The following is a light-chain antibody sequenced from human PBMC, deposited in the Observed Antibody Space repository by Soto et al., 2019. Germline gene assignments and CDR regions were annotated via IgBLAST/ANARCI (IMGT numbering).Light chain of an antibody. CDR3: MQALQTPLT. V-gene: IGKV2-28*01. CDR2: LGS. J-gene: IGKJ4*01. Sequence: DIVMTQSPLSLPVTPGEPASISCRSNQSLLHSIGFNYLDWYLQKPGQSPQLLIYLGSNRASGVPDRFSGSGSGTDFTLKISRVEAEDVGVYYCMQALQTPLTFGGGTKVEIK. CDR1: QSLLHSIGFNY.